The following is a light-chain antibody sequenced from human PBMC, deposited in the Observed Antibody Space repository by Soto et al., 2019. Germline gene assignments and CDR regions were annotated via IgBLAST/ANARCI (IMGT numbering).Light chain of an antibody. CDR1: SSNIGRNY. CDR2: RNI. J-gene: IGLJ1*01. V-gene: IGLV1-47*01. Sequence: QPVLTQPPSASGTPGQTVTISCSGSSSNIGRNYVYWYQQLPGTAPKLLIYRNIQRPSGVPDRFSGSKSGTSASLAISGLRSEDEADYYCAAWDDSLRVFGTGTKVTVL. CDR3: AAWDDSLRV.